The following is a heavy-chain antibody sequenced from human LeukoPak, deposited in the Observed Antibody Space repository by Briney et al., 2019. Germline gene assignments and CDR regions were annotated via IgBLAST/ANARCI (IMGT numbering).Heavy chain of an antibody. J-gene: IGHJ4*02. D-gene: IGHD1-20*01. CDR3: ARASITGTRVDY. V-gene: IGHV1-69*05. CDR1: GGTFSSYA. CDR2: IIPIFGTA. Sequence: ASVKVSCKASGGTFSSYAISWVRQAPGQGLEWMGRIIPIFGTANYAQKFQGRVTITTDESTSTAYMELSSLRSEDTVVYHCARASITGTRVDYWGQGTLVTVSS.